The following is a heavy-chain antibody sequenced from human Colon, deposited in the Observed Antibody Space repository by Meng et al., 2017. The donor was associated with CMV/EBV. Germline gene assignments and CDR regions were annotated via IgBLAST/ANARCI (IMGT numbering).Heavy chain of an antibody. V-gene: IGHV1-18*01. CDR1: GFTFTSYG. D-gene: IGHD2-21*01. Sequence: ASVKVSCKASGFTFTSYGISWVRQAPGQRLEWLGWISPHSGNTKYVQEIQGRVLMTTDTTTNTAYLELSSLTSDDTAVYYCARWANCGGDCHAHYPPHVSWRLDVWGQGTAVTVSS. CDR2: ISPHSGNT. CDR3: ARWANCGGDCHAHYPPHVSWRLDV. J-gene: IGHJ6*02.